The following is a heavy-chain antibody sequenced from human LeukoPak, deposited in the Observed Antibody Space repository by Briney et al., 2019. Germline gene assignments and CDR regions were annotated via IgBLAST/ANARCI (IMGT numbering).Heavy chain of an antibody. D-gene: IGHD3-10*02. CDR1: GFTFSSYA. CDR3: ARDHYYVPDY. CDR2: ISGSGGST. Sequence: GGSLRPSCAASGFTFSSYAMSWVRQAPGKGLEWVSAISGSGGSTYYADSVKGRFTISRDNSKNTLDLQMNNLRAEDTAVYYCARDHYYVPDYWGQGTLVTVSS. V-gene: IGHV3-23*01. J-gene: IGHJ4*02.